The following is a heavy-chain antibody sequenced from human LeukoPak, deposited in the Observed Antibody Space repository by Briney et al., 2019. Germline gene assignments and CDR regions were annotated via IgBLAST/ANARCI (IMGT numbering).Heavy chain of an antibody. CDR1: GGSISSYY. Sequence: SETLSLTCTVSGGSISSYYWTWIRQPPGKGLEWIGDVYITGSTNYNPYLKRRVTMSVDTSKNQFSLRLSSVTAADTAVYYCARVRIGETSYDASDVWGLGTMVTVSS. CDR3: ARVRIGETSYDASDV. J-gene: IGHJ3*01. CDR2: VYITGST. D-gene: IGHD1-26*01. V-gene: IGHV4-59*13.